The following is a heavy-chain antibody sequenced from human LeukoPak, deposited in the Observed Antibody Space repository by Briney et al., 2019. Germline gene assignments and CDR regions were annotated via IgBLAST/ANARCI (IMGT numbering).Heavy chain of an antibody. CDR1: GGSISSSSYY. Sequence: SETLSLTCTVSGGSISSSSYYWGWIRQPPGKGLEWIGSIYYSGSTYYNPSLKSRVTISVDTSKNQFSLKLSSVTAADTAVYYCAGGYSSYGYFVYWGQGTLVTVSS. J-gene: IGHJ4*02. V-gene: IGHV4-39*07. CDR2: IYYSGST. CDR3: AGGYSSYGYFVY. D-gene: IGHD6-13*01.